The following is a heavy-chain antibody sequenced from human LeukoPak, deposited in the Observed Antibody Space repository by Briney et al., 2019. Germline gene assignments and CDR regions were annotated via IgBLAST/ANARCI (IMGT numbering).Heavy chain of an antibody. Sequence: TSETLSLTCTVSGGSIRSGSHYWAWIRQPPGKGLEWIGSIYYSGSTYYNSSLENRVTISIDTSKNHFSLKLSSLSAADTSVYYCAKRDDSGGNLVDLWGQGTLVTVS. CDR1: GGSIRSGSHY. CDR2: IYYSGST. J-gene: IGHJ4*02. CDR3: AKRDDSGGNLVDL. D-gene: IGHD3-22*01. V-gene: IGHV4-39*02.